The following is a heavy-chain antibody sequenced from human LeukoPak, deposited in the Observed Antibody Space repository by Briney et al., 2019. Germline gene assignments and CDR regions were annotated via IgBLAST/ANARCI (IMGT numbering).Heavy chain of an antibody. J-gene: IGHJ6*03. D-gene: IGHD1-26*01. V-gene: IGHV3-7*01. Sequence: GGSLRLSCAASGFTFSSYWMSWVRQAPGKGLEWVANIKQDGSEKYYVDSVKGRFTISRDNAKNSLYLQMNSLRAEDTAVYYCARDRGSYYVFYYYYMDVWGKGTTVTVSS. CDR1: GFTFSSYW. CDR3: ARDRGSYYVFYYYYMDV. CDR2: IKQDGSEK.